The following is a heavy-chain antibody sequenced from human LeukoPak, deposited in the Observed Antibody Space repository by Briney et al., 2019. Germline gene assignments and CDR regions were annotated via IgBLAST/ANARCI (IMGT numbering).Heavy chain of an antibody. CDR2: INHSGST. CDR1: GGSFSGYY. CDR3: ARGSSKWLSPPDAFDI. V-gene: IGHV4-34*01. Sequence: PSETLSLTCAVYGGSFSGYYWSWIRQPPGKGLEWIGEINHSGSTNYNPSLKSRVTISVDTSKNQFSLKLSSVTAADTAVYYCARGSSKWLSPPDAFDIWGQGTMVTVSS. J-gene: IGHJ3*02. D-gene: IGHD3-22*01.